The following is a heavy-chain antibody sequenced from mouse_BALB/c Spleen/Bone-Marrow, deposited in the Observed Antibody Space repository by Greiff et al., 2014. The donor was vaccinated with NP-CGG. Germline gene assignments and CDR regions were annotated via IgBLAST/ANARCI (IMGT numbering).Heavy chain of an antibody. CDR3: TRHWDYAMDY. Sequence: VQLQQSGAELVGPGASVTLSCKASGYTFTDYEMHWVKQTPVHGLEWIGAIDPETGGTAYNQKFKGKATLTADKSSSTAYMELRSLTSEDSAVYYCTRHWDYAMDYWGQGTSVTVSS. J-gene: IGHJ4*01. D-gene: IGHD4-1*01. CDR2: IDPETGGT. CDR1: GYTFTDYE. V-gene: IGHV1-15*01.